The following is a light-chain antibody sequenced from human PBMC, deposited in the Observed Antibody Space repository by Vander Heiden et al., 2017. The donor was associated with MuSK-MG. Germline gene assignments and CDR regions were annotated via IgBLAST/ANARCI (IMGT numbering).Light chain of an antibody. J-gene: IGKJ2*02. CDR3: QHQNSSPCA. CDR2: DES. Sequence: MRITQSPSSLSSSTGDRITINCRARQGISSYLAWYQKKPGKAPKLMIYDESTLKSGVPSRFSGSGYGTDFTLTISGRQSEDFANYYCQHQNSSPCAFGQGTKMDIK. V-gene: IGKV1-8*01. CDR1: QGISSY.